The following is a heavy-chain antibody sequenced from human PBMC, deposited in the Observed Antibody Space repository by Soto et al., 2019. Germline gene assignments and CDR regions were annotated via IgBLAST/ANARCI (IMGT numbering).Heavy chain of an antibody. CDR3: ARDIGYYDFWSGYYGDYYYYGMDV. D-gene: IGHD3-3*01. Sequence: SETLSLTCTVSCGSISSGDYYWSWIRQPPGKGLEWIGYIYYSGSTYYNPSLKSRVTISVDTSKNQFSLKLSSVTAADTAVYYCARDIGYYDFWSGYYGDYYYYGMDVWGQGTTVTVSS. CDR1: CGSISSGDYY. V-gene: IGHV4-30-4*01. CDR2: IYYSGST. J-gene: IGHJ6*02.